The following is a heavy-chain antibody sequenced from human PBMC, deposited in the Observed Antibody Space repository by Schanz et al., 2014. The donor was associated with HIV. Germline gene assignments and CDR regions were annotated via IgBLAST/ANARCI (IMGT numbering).Heavy chain of an antibody. Sequence: QLHLQESGPGLVKPSETLSLNCTVAGGSISGPSNYWDWIRQSPGGGLEWVGSISYTGRAHYNSALASRVTMSVDTSKNQFSLRLTSVIATDPAVYYWSRPTDNWDYRPYYGMDVWGRGTTVIVSS. CDR2: ISYTGRA. J-gene: IGHJ6*02. V-gene: IGHV4-39*01. D-gene: IGHD1-7*01. CDR3: SRPTDNWDYRPYYGMDV. CDR1: GGSISGPSNY.